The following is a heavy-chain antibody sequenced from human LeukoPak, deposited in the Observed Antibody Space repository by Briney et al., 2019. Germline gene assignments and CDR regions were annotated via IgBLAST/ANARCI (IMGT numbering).Heavy chain of an antibody. V-gene: IGHV1-69-2*01. CDR1: RYTFTDYY. Sequence: ATVKISCMAPRYTFTDYYMHWVQQAPGKGLEWMRRVDPEDGETIYAEKFQGRVTITADTSTDTAYMELSSLRSEDTAVYYCATVTMVRGVIRALDYWGQGTLVTVSS. CDR3: ATVTMVRGVIRALDY. D-gene: IGHD3-10*01. J-gene: IGHJ4*02. CDR2: VDPEDGET.